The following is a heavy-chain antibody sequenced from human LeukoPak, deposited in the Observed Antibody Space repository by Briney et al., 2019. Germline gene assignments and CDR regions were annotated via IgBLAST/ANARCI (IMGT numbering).Heavy chain of an antibody. J-gene: IGHJ4*02. Sequence: GGSLRLSCAASGLSVSSNFMSWVRQAPGKGLEWVSVIYSGGTTYYADSVKGRFTISRDNSKNTVYLQMNGLRAEDTAVYYCARDYYDSGSYYSDYWGQGTLVTVSS. V-gene: IGHV3-66*01. CDR1: GLSVSSNF. CDR2: IYSGGTT. CDR3: ARDYYDSGSYYSDY. D-gene: IGHD3-10*01.